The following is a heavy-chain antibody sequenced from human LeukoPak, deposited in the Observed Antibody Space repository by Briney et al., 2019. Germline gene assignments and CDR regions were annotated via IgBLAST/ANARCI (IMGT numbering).Heavy chain of an antibody. CDR3: ARGGYYGSGSYHSYYYYYYMDV. CDR2: ISGYNGKT. Sequence: ASVKVSCKASGYTLSNYGINWVRQAPGQGLEWMGWISGYNGKTHYIQKLQGRVTMTTDTSTSTAYMELSSLRSEDTAVYYCARGGYYGSGSYHSYYYYYYMDVWGKGTTVTISS. CDR1: GYTLSNYG. J-gene: IGHJ6*03. D-gene: IGHD3-10*01. V-gene: IGHV1-18*01.